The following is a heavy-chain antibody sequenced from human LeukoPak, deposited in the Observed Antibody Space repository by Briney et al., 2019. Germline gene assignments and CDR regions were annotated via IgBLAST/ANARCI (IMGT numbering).Heavy chain of an antibody. J-gene: IGHJ4*02. V-gene: IGHV1-69*06. D-gene: IGHD2-15*01. CDR1: GGTFSSNT. Sequence: GASVKVSCKASGGTFSSNTISWVRQAPGQGLECMGGIIPIFGTANYAQKFQGRVTITADKSTSTAYMELSSLRSEDTAVYYCARSEGIVVVAFDYWGQGTLVTVSS. CDR2: IIPIFGTA. CDR3: ARSEGIVVVAFDY.